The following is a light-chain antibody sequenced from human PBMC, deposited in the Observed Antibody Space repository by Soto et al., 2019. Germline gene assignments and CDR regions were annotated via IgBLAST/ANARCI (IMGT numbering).Light chain of an antibody. CDR1: SSDVGYSSS. Sequence: QSALIQPASVSGSPEQSITIPCTGASSDVGYSSSVSWYQQHPGKAPKLVIFDVSNRPSGVSNRFSGSKSGNTASLTISGLQAEDEADYYCCSSISSSTYVFGTGTKVTVL. CDR3: CSSISSSTYV. V-gene: IGLV2-14*01. J-gene: IGLJ1*01. CDR2: DVS.